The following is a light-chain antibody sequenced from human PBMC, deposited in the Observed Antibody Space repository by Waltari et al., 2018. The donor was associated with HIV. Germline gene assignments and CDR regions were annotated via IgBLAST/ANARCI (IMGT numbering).Light chain of an antibody. CDR1: TGSVTAHQY. CDR3: LLSINGSRT. Sequence: QALVTQDPSLTVTPGGTIILSCASATGSVTAHQYPYWVPQKAGQAPRTLIYDTQKRHSGTPGRFSGFVLGGRAVLTLTGAQPEDEADYCCLLSINGSRTFGGGTKVTVL. J-gene: IGLJ2*01. CDR2: DTQ. V-gene: IGLV7-46*01.